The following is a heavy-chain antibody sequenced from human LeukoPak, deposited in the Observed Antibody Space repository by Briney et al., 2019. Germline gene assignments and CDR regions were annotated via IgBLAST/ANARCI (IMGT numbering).Heavy chain of an antibody. V-gene: IGHV3-48*04. D-gene: IGHD5-24*01. CDR3: AGGWEIATIDY. CDR2: ISSSSSTI. Sequence: GGSLRLSCAASGFTFISYAMHWVRQAPGKGLEWVSYISSSSSTIYYADSVKGRFTISRDNAKNSLYLQMNSLRAEDTAVYYCAGGWEIATIDYWGQGTLVTVSS. CDR1: GFTFISYA. J-gene: IGHJ4*02.